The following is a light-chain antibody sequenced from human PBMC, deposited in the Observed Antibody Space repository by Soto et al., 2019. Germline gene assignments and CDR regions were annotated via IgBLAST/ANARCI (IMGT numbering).Light chain of an antibody. CDR2: KAS. Sequence: EIKVTQSPSTLSGSVGDRVTITCRASQTISSWLAWYQQKPGKAPKLLIYKASTLKSGVPSRFSGSGSGTEFTLTISSLQPDDFATYYCQHYNSYSEAFGQRTKVDI. J-gene: IGKJ1*01. CDR3: QHYNSYSEA. V-gene: IGKV1-5*03. CDR1: QTISSW.